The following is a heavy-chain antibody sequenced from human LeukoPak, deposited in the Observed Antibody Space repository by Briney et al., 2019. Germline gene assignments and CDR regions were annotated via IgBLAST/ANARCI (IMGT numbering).Heavy chain of an antibody. J-gene: IGHJ4*02. D-gene: IGHD6-13*01. V-gene: IGHV3-64*04. CDR3: AKTRPLDSSSWSHGDY. CDR1: GFTFSSYP. CDR2: ISTNGGST. Sequence: GGSLRLSCSASGFTFSSYPMHWVRQAPGKGLEYVSAISTNGGSTYYADSVKGRFTISRDNSKNTLYLQMNSLRAEDTAVYYCAKTRPLDSSSWSHGDYWGQGTLVTVSS.